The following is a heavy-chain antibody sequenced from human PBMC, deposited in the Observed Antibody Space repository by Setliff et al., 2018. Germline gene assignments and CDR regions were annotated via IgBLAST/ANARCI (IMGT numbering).Heavy chain of an antibody. V-gene: IGHV1-18*01. Sequence: ASVKVSCKASGYTFSRNYITWVRPAPGRGLEWMGWISGYNGNTEYAQKFRHIFTMTTDTSTSTAYKELSSLIFDDTAIYYCARDLLWSSSLRPDFFDVWGQGTMVTVSS. CDR3: ARDLLWSSSLRPDFFDV. CDR2: ISGYNGNT. D-gene: IGHD6-6*01. CDR1: GYTFSRNY. J-gene: IGHJ3*01.